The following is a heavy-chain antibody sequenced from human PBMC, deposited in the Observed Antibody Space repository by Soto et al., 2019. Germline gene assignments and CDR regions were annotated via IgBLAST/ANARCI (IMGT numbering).Heavy chain of an antibody. CDR3: ARAKPDGDYPGDFQH. D-gene: IGHD4-17*01. CDR2: IIPIFGTG. CDR1: GGTFSSYA. Sequence: QFQLVQSWAEVKKPGSSVKVSCKASGGTFSSYAISWVRPAPGQGLEWMEGIIPIFGTGKYAQKFQVRVTITADESTSTAYMELSSLRSEDTSVYYCARAKPDGDYPGDFQHWGQGTLVTVS. J-gene: IGHJ1*01. V-gene: IGHV1-69*01.